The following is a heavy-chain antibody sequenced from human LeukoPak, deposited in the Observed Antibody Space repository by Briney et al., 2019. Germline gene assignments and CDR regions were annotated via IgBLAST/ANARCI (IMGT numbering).Heavy chain of an antibody. CDR3: ARDLLVAHYYYYGMDV. CDR1: GGSISSYY. D-gene: IGHD2-15*01. J-gene: IGHJ6*02. CDR2: IYYSGST. V-gene: IGHV4-59*12. Sequence: SETLSLTCTVSGGSISSYYWSWIRQPPGKGLEWIGYIYYSGSTNYNPSLKSRVTISVDTSKSQFSLKLSSVTAADTAVYYCARDLLVAHYYYYGMDVWGQGTTVTVSS.